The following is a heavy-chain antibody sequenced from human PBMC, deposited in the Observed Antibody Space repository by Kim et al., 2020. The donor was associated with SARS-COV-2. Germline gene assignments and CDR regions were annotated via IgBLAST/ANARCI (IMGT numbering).Heavy chain of an antibody. V-gene: IGHV3-23*01. Sequence: GGSLRLSCAASGFTFSSYAMSWVRQAPGKGLEWVSAISGSGGSTYYADSVKGRFTISRDNSKNTLYLQMNSLRAEDTAVYYCATELGVAGTFQWELPSAFDIWGQGTMVTVSS. D-gene: IGHD1-26*01. J-gene: IGHJ3*02. CDR2: ISGSGGST. CDR3: ATELGVAGTFQWELPSAFDI. CDR1: GFTFSSYA.